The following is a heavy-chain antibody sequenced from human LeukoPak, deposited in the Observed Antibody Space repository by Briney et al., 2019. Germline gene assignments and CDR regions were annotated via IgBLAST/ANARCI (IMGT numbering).Heavy chain of an antibody. CDR2: INPSGGST. CDR3: AIRVDLNWFDP. V-gene: IGHV1-46*01. CDR1: GYTFTSYY. Sequence: ASVKVSCKASGYTFTSYYMHWVRQAPGQGLEWMGIINPSGGSTSYAQKFQGRVTMTRDMSTSTAYMELSSLRSEDTAVYYCAIRVDLNWFDPWGQGTLVTVSS. J-gene: IGHJ5*02. D-gene: IGHD5-12*01.